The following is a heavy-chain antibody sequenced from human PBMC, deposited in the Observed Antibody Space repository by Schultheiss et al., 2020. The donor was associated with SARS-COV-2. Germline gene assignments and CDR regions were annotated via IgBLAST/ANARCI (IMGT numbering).Heavy chain of an antibody. D-gene: IGHD3-9*01. Sequence: GGSLRLSCAASGFTFSSYAMHWVRQAPGKGLEWVSVIYRGDSTYYADSVKGRFTISRDNSKNTLYLQMNSLRAEDTAVYYCAKDGRYFDLGDYWGQGTLVTVSS. V-gene: IGHV3-NL1*01. CDR1: GFTFSSYA. J-gene: IGHJ4*02. CDR3: AKDGRYFDLGDY. CDR2: IYRGDST.